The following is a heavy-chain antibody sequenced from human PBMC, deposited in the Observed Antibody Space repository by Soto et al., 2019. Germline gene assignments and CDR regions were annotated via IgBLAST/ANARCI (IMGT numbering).Heavy chain of an antibody. D-gene: IGHD1-26*01. Sequence: QVQLVQSGAEVKKPGASVKVSCKASGYNFNSYTISWVRQAPGQGLEWMGRISAYNGNTNYAQKLQGRVTMTTDTATSAAYMELRTMRAAATAVYLCAGVVGALGHGFDPWGQGTLVTVSS. CDR1: GYNFNSYT. V-gene: IGHV1-18*01. J-gene: IGHJ5*02. CDR3: AGVVGALGHGFDP. CDR2: ISAYNGNT.